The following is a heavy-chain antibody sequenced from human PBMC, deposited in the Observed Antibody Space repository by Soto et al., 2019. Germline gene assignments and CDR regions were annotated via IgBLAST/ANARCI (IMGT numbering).Heavy chain of an antibody. CDR2: IYHSGST. D-gene: IGHD3-16*02. CDR3: ARAKTVYGITFGGVIVKLDY. CDR1: GGSISSSNW. V-gene: IGHV4-4*02. J-gene: IGHJ4*02. Sequence: SETLSLTCAVSGGSISSSNWWSWVRQPPGKGLEWIGEIYHSGSTNYNPSLKSRVTISVDKSKNQFSLKLSSVTAADTAVYYCARAKTVYGITFGGVIVKLDYWGQGTLVTVSS.